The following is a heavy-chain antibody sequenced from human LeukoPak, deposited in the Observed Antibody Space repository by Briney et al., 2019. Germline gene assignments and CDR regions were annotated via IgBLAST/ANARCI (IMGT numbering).Heavy chain of an antibody. CDR3: ARRHYYGSGNYKGNGMDV. J-gene: IGHJ6*02. CDR2: ISADGTSQ. CDR1: GFTFSSYA. D-gene: IGHD3-10*01. Sequence: GGSLRLSCAASGFTFSSYAFHWVRQAPGKGLERVAVISADGTSQKYADSVKGRFTISRDDSKNTLYLQMNSLSAEDTAVYYCARRHYYGSGNYKGNGMDVWGQGTTVTVSS. V-gene: IGHV3-30*04.